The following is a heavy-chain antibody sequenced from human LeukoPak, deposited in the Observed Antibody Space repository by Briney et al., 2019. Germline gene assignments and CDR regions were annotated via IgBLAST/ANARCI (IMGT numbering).Heavy chain of an antibody. CDR3: AREGDGYWFDY. CDR2: IIPILGIA. D-gene: IGHD5-24*01. Sequence: GASVKVSCKASGGTFSSYAISWVRQAPGQGLEWMGRIIPILGIANYAQKFQGRVTITADKSTSTAYMELSSLRSEDTAVYYCAREGDGYWFDYWGQGTLVTVSS. CDR1: GGTFSSYA. V-gene: IGHV1-69*04. J-gene: IGHJ4*02.